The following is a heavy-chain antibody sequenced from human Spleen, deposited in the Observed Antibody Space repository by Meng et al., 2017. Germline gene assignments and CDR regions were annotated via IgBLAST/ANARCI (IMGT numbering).Heavy chain of an antibody. V-gene: IGHV2-5*02. CDR2: IYWDDSK. Sequence: QIPLKESGPPLVKPPPTLTLTCTFSGFSLSTTGVGVGWIRQPPGKALEWLALIYWDDSKRYSPSLKTRLTITKDTSKNQVVLTMTNMDPVDTATYYCAHDYRGWFDPWGQGTLVTGSS. CDR1: GFSLSTTGVG. CDR3: AHDYRGWFDP. D-gene: IGHD3-16*01. J-gene: IGHJ5*02.